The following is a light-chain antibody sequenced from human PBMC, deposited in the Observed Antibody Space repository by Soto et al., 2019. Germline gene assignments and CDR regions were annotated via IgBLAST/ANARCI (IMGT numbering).Light chain of an antibody. CDR3: QQYSDWPLT. V-gene: IGKV3D-15*01. CDR2: AAS. J-gene: IGKJ4*02. CDR1: QTIHRN. Sequence: EIVMTQSPATLSVSPGERSTLSCRPSQTIHRNLAWYQQRPGQAPRPLIYAASTRATGIPARFSGNGFGTEFTLTISSLQSEDFAVYYCQQYSDWPLTFGGGTKVEIK.